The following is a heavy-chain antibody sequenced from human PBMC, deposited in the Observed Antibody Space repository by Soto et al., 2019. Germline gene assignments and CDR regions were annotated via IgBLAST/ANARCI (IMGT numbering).Heavy chain of an antibody. CDR1: GFTFSSYW. V-gene: IGHV3-74*01. Sequence: AGGSLRLSCAASGFTFSSYWMHWVRQTPGKGLVWVSRINSDGSSSTYADSVKGRFTISRDNAKNMLYLQMNSLRAEATAVYYCAREWLQYNFGYWGQGALVTVSS. J-gene: IGHJ4*02. D-gene: IGHD5-12*01. CDR3: AREWLQYNFGY. CDR2: INSDGSSS.